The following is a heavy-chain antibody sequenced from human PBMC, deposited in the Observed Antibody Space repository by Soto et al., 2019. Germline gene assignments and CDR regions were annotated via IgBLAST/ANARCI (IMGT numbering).Heavy chain of an antibody. CDR3: ARDRVVVVAATTTSYYYYGMGV. CDR2: ISISSSYI. D-gene: IGHD2-15*01. V-gene: IGHV3-21*01. J-gene: IGHJ6*02. CDR1: GFTFSSYS. Sequence: GSLRLSCAASGFTFSSYSMNWVRQAPGKGLEWVSSISISSSYIYYADSVKGRFNISRDNAKNSLYLQMNSLRAKDTAVYYCARDRVVVVAATTTSYYYYGMGVWGQGTTGSVSS.